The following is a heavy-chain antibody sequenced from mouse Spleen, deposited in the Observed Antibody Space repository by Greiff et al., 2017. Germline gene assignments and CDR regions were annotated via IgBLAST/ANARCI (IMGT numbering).Heavy chain of an antibody. V-gene: IGHV5-17*01. CDR1: GFTFSDYG. CDR3: ARDGSSYRVWYFDV. CDR2: ISSGSSTI. Sequence: DVMLVESGGGLVKPGGSLKLSCAASGFTFSDYGMHWVRQAPEKGLEWVAYISSGSSTIYYADTVKGRFTISRDNAKNTLFLQMTSLRSEDTAMYYCARDGSSYRVWYFDVWGTGTTVTVSS. J-gene: IGHJ1*03. D-gene: IGHD1-1*01.